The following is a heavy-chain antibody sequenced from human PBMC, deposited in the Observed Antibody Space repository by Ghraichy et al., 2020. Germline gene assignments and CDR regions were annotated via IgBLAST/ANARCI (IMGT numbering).Heavy chain of an antibody. CDR1: GFTFSNYA. Sequence: GGSLRLSCAASGFTFSNYAMSWVRQASGKGLEWVSAISGSGGSTYYADSVKGRFTISRDNSKNTLYLQMNSLRAEDTALYYCARYYGSGRYNDYWGQGTLVIVSS. D-gene: IGHD3-10*01. CDR3: ARYYGSGRYNDY. CDR2: ISGSGGST. J-gene: IGHJ4*02. V-gene: IGHV3-23*01.